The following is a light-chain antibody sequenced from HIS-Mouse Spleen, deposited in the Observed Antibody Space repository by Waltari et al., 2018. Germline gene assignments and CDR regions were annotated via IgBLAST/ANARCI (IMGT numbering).Light chain of an antibody. Sequence: QSALTQPASVSGSPGQSITISCTGTSSDVGGYNYVSWYQQHPGKAPKLIFYVVSNRPSGVSNLLSGSKSGNTASLTISGLQAEDEADYYCSSYTSSSFNVVFGGGTKLTVL. V-gene: IGLV2-14*01. CDR2: VVS. J-gene: IGLJ2*01. CDR1: SSDVGGYNY. CDR3: SSYTSSSFNVV.